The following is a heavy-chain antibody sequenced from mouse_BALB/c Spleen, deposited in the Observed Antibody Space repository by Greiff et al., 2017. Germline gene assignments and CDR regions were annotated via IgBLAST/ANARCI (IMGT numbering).Heavy chain of an antibody. CDR3: TRQGLLRAMDY. CDR2: IRLKSNNYAT. Sequence: EVKVVESGGGLVQPGGSMKLSCVASGFTFSNYWMNWVRQSPEKGLEWVAEIRLKSNNYATHYAESVKGRFTISRDDSKSSVYLQMNNLRAEDTGIYYCTRQGLLRAMDYWGQGTSVTVSS. V-gene: IGHV6-6*02. J-gene: IGHJ4*01. D-gene: IGHD1-1*01. CDR1: GFTFSNYW.